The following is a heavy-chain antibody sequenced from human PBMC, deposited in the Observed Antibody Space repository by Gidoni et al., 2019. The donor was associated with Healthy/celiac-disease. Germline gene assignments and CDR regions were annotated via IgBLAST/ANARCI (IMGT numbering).Heavy chain of an antibody. CDR2: INHSGST. D-gene: IGHD1-26*01. CDR3: ARDERVGATYYYYGMDV. Sequence: QVQLQQWGAGLLKPSETLSLTCAVYGGSFSGYYWSWIRQPPGKGLEWIGEINHSGSTNYNPSLKSRVTISVDTSKNQFSLKLSSVTAADTAVYYCARDERVGATYYYYGMDVWGQGTTVTVSS. V-gene: IGHV4-34*01. CDR1: GGSFSGYY. J-gene: IGHJ6*02.